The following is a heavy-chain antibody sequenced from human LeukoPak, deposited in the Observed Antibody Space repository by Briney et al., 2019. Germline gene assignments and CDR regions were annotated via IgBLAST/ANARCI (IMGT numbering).Heavy chain of an antibody. Sequence: GASVKVSCKASGYTFTGYYMHWVRQAPGQGLEWMGWINPNSGGTNYAQKFQGRVTMTRDTSISTAYMELSRLRFDDTAVYYCARDFAWGSGGAPIDDNWLDPWGQGILVTVSS. D-gene: IGHD7-27*01. CDR3: ARDFAWGSGGAPIDDNWLDP. V-gene: IGHV1-2*02. J-gene: IGHJ5*02. CDR1: GYTFTGYY. CDR2: INPNSGGT.